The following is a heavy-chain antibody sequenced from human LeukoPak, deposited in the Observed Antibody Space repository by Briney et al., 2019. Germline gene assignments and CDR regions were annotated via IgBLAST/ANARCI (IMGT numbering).Heavy chain of an antibody. J-gene: IGHJ4*02. CDR2: IHYSGST. CDR3: ARQRRGGYSFHFDY. Sequence: SSETLSLTCTVSGGSISSSSYYWGWIRQPPGKGLEWIGSIHYSGSTYYNPSLKSRVTISVDTSKNQFSLKLSSVTAADTAVYYCARQRRGGYSFHFDYWGQGTLVTVSS. CDR1: GGSISSSSYY. D-gene: IGHD4-11*01. V-gene: IGHV4-39*01.